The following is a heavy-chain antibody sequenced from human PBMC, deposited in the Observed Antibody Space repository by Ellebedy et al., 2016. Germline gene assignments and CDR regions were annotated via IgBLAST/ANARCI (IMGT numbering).Heavy chain of an antibody. CDR2: ISASGGNT. J-gene: IGHJ4*02. CDR3: ARNPGDCYSCGY. Sequence: GESLKISCAASGFTFSSYGMNWVRQTPGKGLEWVSGISASGGNTFYADAVKGRFTISRDNSKNTLYLQMSSLRAEDTAVYYCARNPGDCYSCGYWGQGTLVTVSS. CDR1: GFTFSSYG. V-gene: IGHV3-23*01. D-gene: IGHD2-21*02.